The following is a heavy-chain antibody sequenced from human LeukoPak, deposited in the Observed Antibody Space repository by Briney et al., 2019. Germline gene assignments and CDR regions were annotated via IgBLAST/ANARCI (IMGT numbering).Heavy chain of an antibody. V-gene: IGHV3-21*01. J-gene: IGHJ6*03. CDR3: ASLLPTRHYMDV. CDR1: GFTVSSNE. CDR2: ISSSSSYI. Sequence: GGSLRLSCAASGFTVSSNEMSWVRQAPGKGLEWVSSISSSSSYIYYADSVKGRFTISRDNAKNSLYLQMNSLRAEDTAVYYCASLLPTRHYMDVWGKGTTVTVSS.